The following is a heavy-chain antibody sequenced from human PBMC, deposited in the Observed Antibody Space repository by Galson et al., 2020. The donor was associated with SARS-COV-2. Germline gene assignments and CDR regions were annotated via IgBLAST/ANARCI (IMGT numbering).Heavy chain of an antibody. V-gene: IGHV1-46*01. CDR1: ASTLTSYY. CDR2: ITPSGGGT. Sequence: ASVTVSRQAPASTLTSYYLHWLRPAPAQGLQWMGLITPSGGGTTYAQKFQGRVTMTRDTSTSTVYMELSSLRSEDTAVYYCARDSQGGNDYNYLLFWGQGTLVTVSS. J-gene: IGHJ4*02. CDR3: ARDSQGGNDYNYLLF. D-gene: IGHD4-4*01.